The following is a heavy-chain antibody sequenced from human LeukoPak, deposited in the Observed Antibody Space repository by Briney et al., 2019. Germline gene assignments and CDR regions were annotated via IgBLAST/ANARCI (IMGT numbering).Heavy chain of an antibody. CDR1: GFTFSAYW. D-gene: IGHD5-18*01. Sequence: GRSLRLSCAASGFTFSAYWMTWVRQAPGKGLEWVANIKLDGREKHYVDSVKGRFTISRDNAKNSLYLQMNSLRAEDSAVYFCARGHTALLTSGGQGSLVTVSS. J-gene: IGHJ4*02. CDR2: IKLDGREK. CDR3: ARGHTALLTS. V-gene: IGHV3-7*01.